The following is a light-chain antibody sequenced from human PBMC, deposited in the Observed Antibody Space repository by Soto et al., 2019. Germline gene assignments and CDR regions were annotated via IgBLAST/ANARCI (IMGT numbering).Light chain of an antibody. J-gene: IGLJ1*01. V-gene: IGLV2-23*02. CDR3: ASYAGSRTYV. CDR1: SSDVGGYDF. Sequence: QSVLTQPASVSGSPGQSITISCTGTSSDVGGYDFVSWYQHHPGKAPRLIIYQVSNRPSGVSNRFSGSKSGNTASLTISGLQAEDEGDYYCASYAGSRTYVFGSGTKVTVL. CDR2: QVS.